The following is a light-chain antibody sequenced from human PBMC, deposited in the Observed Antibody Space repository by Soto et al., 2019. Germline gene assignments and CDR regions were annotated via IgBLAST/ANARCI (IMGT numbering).Light chain of an antibody. J-gene: IGKJ1*01. Sequence: AIRMTQSPSSFSASTGDRVTITCRVSEGISSYLAWYQQKPGKAPKLLIYAASTLQSGVPSRFSGSGSGTDFTLTISCLQSEDFATYYCQQYYSYPQTFGQGTKVDIK. CDR3: QQYYSYPQT. CDR1: EGISSY. CDR2: AAS. V-gene: IGKV1-8*01.